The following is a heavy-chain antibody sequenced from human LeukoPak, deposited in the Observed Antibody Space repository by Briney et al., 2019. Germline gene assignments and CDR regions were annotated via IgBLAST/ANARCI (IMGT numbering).Heavy chain of an antibody. CDR2: INHSGST. CDR1: GGSISSYY. J-gene: IGHJ6*02. D-gene: IGHD2-2*01. V-gene: IGHV4-34*01. CDR3: ARGDCSSTSCYGVYYYYYGMDV. Sequence: PSETLSLTCTVSGGSISSYYWSWIRQPPGKGLEWIGEINHSGSTNYNPSLKSRVTISVDTSKNQFSLKLSSVTAADTAVYYCARGDCSSTSCYGVYYYYYGMDVWGQGTTVTISS.